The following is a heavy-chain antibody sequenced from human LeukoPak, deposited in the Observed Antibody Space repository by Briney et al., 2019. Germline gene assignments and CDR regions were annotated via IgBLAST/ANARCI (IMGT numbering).Heavy chain of an antibody. J-gene: IGHJ4*02. Sequence: GGSLRLSCAASGFTFSTYWMSWVRQAPGKGLEWVANIKEDGSEEYYVDSVKGRFTISRDNAKNSLYLQMNSLRAEDTAVYYCARRGGILNGYYDYWGQGTLVTVSS. CDR1: GFTFSTYW. CDR2: IKEDGSEE. V-gene: IGHV3-7*03. D-gene: IGHD3-9*01. CDR3: ARRGGILNGYYDY.